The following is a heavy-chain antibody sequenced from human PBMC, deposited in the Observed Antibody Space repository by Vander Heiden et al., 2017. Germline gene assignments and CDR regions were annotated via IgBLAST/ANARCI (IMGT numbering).Heavy chain of an antibody. D-gene: IGHD2-21*02. CDR2: MNPNSGNT. CDR3: AREGVVVTPIPDPFDI. CDR1: GYTFSSYD. V-gene: IGHV1-8*01. J-gene: IGHJ3*02. Sequence: QVQLVQSGAEVKKPGASAKVSCKASGYTFSSYDINWVRQAAGQGLEWMGWMNPNSGNTGYAQKFQGRVTMTRSTSISTAYMELSSLTSEDTAVYYCAREGVVVTPIPDPFDIWGQGTMVTVSS.